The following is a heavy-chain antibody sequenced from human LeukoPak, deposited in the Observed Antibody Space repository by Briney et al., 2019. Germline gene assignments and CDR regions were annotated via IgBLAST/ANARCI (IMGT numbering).Heavy chain of an antibody. CDR2: ISSTSNTI. D-gene: IGHD3-10*01. Sequence: GGSLRLSCAASGFTFSSYSMNWVRQAPGKGLEWVSYISSTSNTIYYTDTVKGRFTISRDNAKNSLYLQMNSLRDGDTAVYYCARRSGSGSYYPDYWGQGTLVTVSS. J-gene: IGHJ4*02. V-gene: IGHV3-48*02. CDR1: GFTFSSYS. CDR3: ARRSGSGSYYPDY.